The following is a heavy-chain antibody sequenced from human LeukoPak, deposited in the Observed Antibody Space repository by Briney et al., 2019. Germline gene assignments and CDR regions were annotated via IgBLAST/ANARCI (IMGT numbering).Heavy chain of an antibody. V-gene: IGHV3-7*01. CDR3: ARGPTRANSSDY. CDR2: IKQDGSDK. Sequence: PGGSLRLSCAASGFTFDDYAMHWVRQAPGKGLEWVAKIKQDGSDKYYVDSVKGRFTISRDNAKNSLYLQMNSLRAEDTAVYYCARGPTRANSSDYWGQGTLVTVSS. CDR1: GFTFDDYA. J-gene: IGHJ4*02. D-gene: IGHD2/OR15-2a*01.